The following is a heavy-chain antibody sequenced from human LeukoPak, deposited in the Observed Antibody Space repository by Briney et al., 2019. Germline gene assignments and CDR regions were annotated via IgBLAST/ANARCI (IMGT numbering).Heavy chain of an antibody. CDR3: AKDRELLWFGELSVLDY. V-gene: IGHV3-48*03. D-gene: IGHD3-10*01. CDR1: GFTFSSFE. J-gene: IGHJ4*02. CDR2: ISISGSTI. Sequence: GGSLRLSCAASGFTFSSFEMNWVRQAPGKGLEWVSYISISGSTIYYADSVKGRFTISRDNAKNSLYLQMNSLRAEDTAVYYCAKDRELLWFGELSVLDYWGQGTLVTVSS.